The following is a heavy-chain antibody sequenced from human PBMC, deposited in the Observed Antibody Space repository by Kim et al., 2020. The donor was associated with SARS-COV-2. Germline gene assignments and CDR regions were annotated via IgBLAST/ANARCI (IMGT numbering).Heavy chain of an antibody. V-gene: IGHV4-59*08. D-gene: IGHD1-26*01. J-gene: IGHJ5*02. CDR3: ARHEAPGDSGRYSDDYWFDP. Sequence: SETLSLTCTVSGGSISSYYWSWIRQPPGKGLEWIGYIYYSGSTNYNPSLKSRVTISVDTSKNQFSLKLSSVTAADTAVYYCARHEAPGDSGRYSDDYWFDPWGRSTLLPVSS. CDR1: GGSISSYY. CDR2: IYYSGST.